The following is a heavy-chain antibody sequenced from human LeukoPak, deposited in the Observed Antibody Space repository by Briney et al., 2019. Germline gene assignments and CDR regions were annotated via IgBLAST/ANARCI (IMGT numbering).Heavy chain of an antibody. Sequence: PSETLSLTCAVSGSSIRSNYYWGWFRQPPGKGLEWIGSIYHSGSTSYNPSLKSRVTISVDTSKNQFSLKLSSVTAADTAVYYCAREDDFWSGYPYYYYMDVWGKGTTVTVSS. CDR1: GSSIRSNYY. CDR2: IYHSGST. CDR3: AREDDFWSGYPYYYYMDV. D-gene: IGHD3-3*01. J-gene: IGHJ6*03. V-gene: IGHV4-38-2*02.